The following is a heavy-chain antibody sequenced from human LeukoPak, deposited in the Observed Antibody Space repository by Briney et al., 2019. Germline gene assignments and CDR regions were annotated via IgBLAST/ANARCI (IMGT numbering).Heavy chain of an antibody. Sequence: TGGSLRLSCAASGFTFSDFGMNWVRQAPGKGLEWVSAISGSGGSTYYADSVKGRFTISRDNSKNTLYLQMNSLRAEDTAVYYCPVPAAHTIFDYWGQGTLVTVSS. V-gene: IGHV3-23*01. J-gene: IGHJ4*02. CDR2: ISGSGGST. CDR3: PVPAAHTIFDY. CDR1: GFTFSDFG. D-gene: IGHD2-2*01.